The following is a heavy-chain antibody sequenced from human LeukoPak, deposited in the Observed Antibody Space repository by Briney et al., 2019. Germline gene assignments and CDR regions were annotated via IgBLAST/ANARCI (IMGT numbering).Heavy chain of an antibody. Sequence: GGSLRLSCAASGFTFSDYYMSWIRQAPVKGLEWVSYISSSGSTIYYADPVKGRFTISRDNAKNSLYLQMNSLRAEDTAVYYCAREENGDYDVWFDPWGQGTLVTVSS. CDR1: GFTFSDYY. J-gene: IGHJ5*02. V-gene: IGHV3-11*04. CDR2: ISSSGSTI. D-gene: IGHD4-17*01. CDR3: AREENGDYDVWFDP.